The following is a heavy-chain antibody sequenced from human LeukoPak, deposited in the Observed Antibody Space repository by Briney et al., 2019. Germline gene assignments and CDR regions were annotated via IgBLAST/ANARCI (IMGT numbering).Heavy chain of an antibody. D-gene: IGHD6-13*01. J-gene: IGHJ5*02. Sequence: GRSLRLSCAASGFTFSSYAMHWVRQAPGKGLEWVAVISYDGSNKYYADSVKGRFTIPRDNSKNTLYLQMNSLRAEDTAVYYCARESGVPGIAAAGSWFDPWGQGTLVTVSS. V-gene: IGHV3-30-3*01. CDR1: GFTFSSYA. CDR3: ARESGVPGIAAAGSWFDP. CDR2: ISYDGSNK.